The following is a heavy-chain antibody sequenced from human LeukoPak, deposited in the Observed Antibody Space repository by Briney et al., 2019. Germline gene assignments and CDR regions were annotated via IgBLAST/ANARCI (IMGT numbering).Heavy chain of an antibody. CDR1: GGSISSGGYY. CDR3: ARDGNDYGDSRRRFDY. D-gene: IGHD4-17*01. Sequence: SQTLSLTCTVSGGSISSGGYYWSWTRQHPGKGLEWIGYIYYSGSTYYNPSLKSRVTISVDTSKNQFSLKLSSVTAADTAVYYCARDGNDYGDSRRRFDYWGQGTLVTVSS. CDR2: IYYSGST. V-gene: IGHV4-31*03. J-gene: IGHJ4*02.